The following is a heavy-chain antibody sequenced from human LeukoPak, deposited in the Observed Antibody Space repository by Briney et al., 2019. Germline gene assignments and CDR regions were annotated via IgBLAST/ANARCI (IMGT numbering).Heavy chain of an antibody. Sequence: APVKVSCKASDFSFINYAISWVRQAPGQGLEWMGRITVYNGDTNYAPKLQGRVTMTTDTSTSTAYMELRSLRSDDTAVYYCARVQPHRIHYDNSDYPTRNDYWGQGTLVTVSS. D-gene: IGHD3-22*01. V-gene: IGHV1-18*01. CDR2: ITVYNGDT. CDR3: ARVQPHRIHYDNSDYPTRNDY. J-gene: IGHJ4*02. CDR1: DFSFINYA.